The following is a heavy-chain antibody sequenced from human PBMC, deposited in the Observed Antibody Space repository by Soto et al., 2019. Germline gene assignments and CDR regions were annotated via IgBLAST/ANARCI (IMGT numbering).Heavy chain of an antibody. CDR1: GYTFTSYY. Sequence: SVKVSCKASGYTFTSYYMHWVRQAPGQGLEWMGIINPSGGSTSYAQKFQGRVTMTRDTSTSTVYMELSSLRSEDTAVYYCARDYDILTGPVYYFDYWGQGTLVTVSS. J-gene: IGHJ4*02. CDR3: ARDYDILTGPVYYFDY. CDR2: INPSGGST. V-gene: IGHV1-46*01. D-gene: IGHD3-9*01.